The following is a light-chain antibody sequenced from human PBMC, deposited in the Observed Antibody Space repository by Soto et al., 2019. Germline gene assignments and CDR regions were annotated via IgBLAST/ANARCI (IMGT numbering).Light chain of an antibody. J-gene: IGLJ2*01. CDR1: SSDVGGYNY. Sequence: QSALIQPASVSGSRGQSITISCTGASSDVGGYNYVSWYQQFPGRAPKVMIYEVTNRPSGVSNRFSGSKSGNTASPTISGLQAEDEADYYCSSYTSSNTLIFGGGTQLTVL. V-gene: IGLV2-14*01. CDR2: EVT. CDR3: SSYTSSNTLI.